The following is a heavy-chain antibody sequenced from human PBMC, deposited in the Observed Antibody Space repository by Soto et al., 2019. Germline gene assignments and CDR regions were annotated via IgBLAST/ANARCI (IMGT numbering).Heavy chain of an antibody. CDR2: ITDNGGRT. Sequence: RESLKNSCAGSGVTFSRDCMRWFRQAPGKGLEWVSLITDNGGRTYYADSVKGRFTISRDNTKNTLFLQMDSLRTEDTAVYYCAKERATTTALYYWGQGAMVTVSS. CDR1: GVTFSRDC. J-gene: IGHJ4*02. V-gene: IGHV3-23*01. CDR3: AKERATTTALYY. D-gene: IGHD4-17*01.